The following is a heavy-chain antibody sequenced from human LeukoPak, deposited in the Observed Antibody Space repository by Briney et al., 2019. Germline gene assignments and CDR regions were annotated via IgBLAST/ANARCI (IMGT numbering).Heavy chain of an antibody. J-gene: IGHJ3*02. CDR3: ARGSLRITMIVVVSDAFDI. D-gene: IGHD3-22*01. Sequence: SQTLSLTCAISGDSVSSNSAAWNWIRQSPSRGLEWLGRTYYRSKWYNDYAVSVKSRITINPDTSKNQFSLQLNSVTPEDTAVYYCARGSLRITMIVVVSDAFDIWGQGTMVTVSS. CDR1: GDSVSSNSAA. V-gene: IGHV6-1*01. CDR2: TYYRSKWYN.